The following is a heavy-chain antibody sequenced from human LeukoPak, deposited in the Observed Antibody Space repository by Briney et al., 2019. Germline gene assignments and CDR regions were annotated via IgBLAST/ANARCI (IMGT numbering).Heavy chain of an antibody. CDR3: AKVPPDYYYYGMDV. V-gene: IGHV3-30*18. J-gene: IGHJ6*02. CDR1: GFTFSSYG. Sequence: GGSLRLSCAASGFTFSSYGMHWVRQAPGKGLEWVAVISYDGSNKYCADSVKGRFTISRDNSKNTLYLQMNSLRAEDTAVYYCAKVPPDYYYYGMDVWGQGTTVTVSS. CDR2: ISYDGSNK.